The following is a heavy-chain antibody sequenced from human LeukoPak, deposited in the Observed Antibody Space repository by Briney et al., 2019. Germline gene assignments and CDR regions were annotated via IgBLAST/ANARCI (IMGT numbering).Heavy chain of an antibody. CDR1: GFTFSSYA. CDR2: ISDSGDIT. Sequence: GGSLRLSCAASGFTFSSYAMSWVRQAPGKGLEWVSGISDSGDITYYAGSVKGRFTISRDNSKNTLYVQMNSLTVEDTAVYFCAKDRRGGSYYAATLDIWGPGTMVTVSS. J-gene: IGHJ3*02. D-gene: IGHD1-26*01. CDR3: AKDRRGGSYYAATLDI. V-gene: IGHV3-23*01.